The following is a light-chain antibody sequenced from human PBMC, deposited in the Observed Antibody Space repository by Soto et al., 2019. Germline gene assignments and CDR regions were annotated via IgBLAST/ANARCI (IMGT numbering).Light chain of an antibody. CDR3: PQYGSSPIT. Sequence: EIVLTQSPGTLSLSPGERATLSCRASQSVSSSYLAWYQQKPGQAPRLLIYGASSRATGIPDRFSGSGSGTDVTLTISRLEPEDGVVLYCPQYGSSPITFGQGTRLEIK. J-gene: IGKJ5*01. V-gene: IGKV3-20*01. CDR2: GAS. CDR1: QSVSSSY.